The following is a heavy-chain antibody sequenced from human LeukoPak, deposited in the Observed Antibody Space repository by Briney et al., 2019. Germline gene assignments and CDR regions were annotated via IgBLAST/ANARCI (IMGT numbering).Heavy chain of an antibody. CDR3: ARVLWFGENDAFDI. Sequence: SETLSLTCTVSGGSISSYYWSWIRQPPGKGLEWIGYIYYSGSTNYNPSLKSRVTISVDTSKNQFSLKLSSVTAADTAVYYCARVLWFGENDAFDIWGQGTMVPVSS. V-gene: IGHV4-59*01. CDR2: IYYSGST. CDR1: GGSISSYY. D-gene: IGHD3-10*01. J-gene: IGHJ3*02.